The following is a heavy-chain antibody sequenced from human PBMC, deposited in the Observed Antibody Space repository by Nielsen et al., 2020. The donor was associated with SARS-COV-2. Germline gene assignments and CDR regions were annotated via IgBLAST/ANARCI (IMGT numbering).Heavy chain of an antibody. CDR1: AGSISSGDYY. V-gene: IGHV4-30-4*01. Sequence: SETLSLTCTLSAGSISSGDYYWSWIRQPPGKGLEWIGYIYYSGSTYYNPSLKSRFTITVDTSKNQFSLKLSSVTAADTAVYYCARGGTMVRGRRDYYGMDVWGQGTTVTVSS. CDR3: ARGGTMVRGRRDYYGMDV. CDR2: IYYSGST. J-gene: IGHJ6*02. D-gene: IGHD3-10*01.